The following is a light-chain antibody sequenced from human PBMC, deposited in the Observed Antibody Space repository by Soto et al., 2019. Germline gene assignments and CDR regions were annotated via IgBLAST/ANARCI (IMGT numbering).Light chain of an antibody. V-gene: IGKV3-20*01. Sequence: EIVLTQSPGTLSLSPGERATLSCRASQSVSSSYLAWYQQKPGQAPRLLIYGASSRATGIPDRFSGGGSGTDFTLTISSLEPEDFAVYYCHQYGSSPQTFGQGTKVDIK. CDR2: GAS. CDR1: QSVSSSY. CDR3: HQYGSSPQT. J-gene: IGKJ1*01.